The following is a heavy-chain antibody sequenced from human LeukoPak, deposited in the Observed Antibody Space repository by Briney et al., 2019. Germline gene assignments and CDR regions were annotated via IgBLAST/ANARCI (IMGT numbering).Heavy chain of an antibody. D-gene: IGHD4-23*01. J-gene: IGHJ4*02. CDR2: ISYDGSNK. V-gene: IGHV3-30-3*01. CDR1: GFTFSSYA. Sequence: GGSLRLSCAASGFTFSSYAMHWVRQAPGKGLEWVAVISYDGSNKYYADSVKGRFTISRDNSKNTLYLQMNSLRAEDTAVYYCARDMRTTVVTALFDYWGQGTLDAVSS. CDR3: ARDMRTTVVTALFDY.